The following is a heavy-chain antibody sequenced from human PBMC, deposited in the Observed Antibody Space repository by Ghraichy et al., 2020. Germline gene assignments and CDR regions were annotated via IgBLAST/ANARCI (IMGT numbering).Heavy chain of an antibody. V-gene: IGHV3-23*01. J-gene: IGHJ6*02. CDR1: GFTFSSYA. Sequence: GSLRLSCAASGFTFSSYAMSWVRQAPGKGLEWVSAISGSGGSTYYADSVKGRFTISRDNSKNTLYLQMNSLRAEDTAVYYCAKVNVNNAYYDFWSGYYWGPDYYGMDVWGQGTTVTVSS. D-gene: IGHD3-3*01. CDR2: ISGSGGST. CDR3: AKVNVNNAYYDFWSGYYWGPDYYGMDV.